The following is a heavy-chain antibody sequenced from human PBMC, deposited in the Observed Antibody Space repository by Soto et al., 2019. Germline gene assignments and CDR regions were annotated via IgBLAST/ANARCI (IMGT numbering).Heavy chain of an antibody. CDR2: IYWDDDK. V-gene: IGHV2-5*02. J-gene: IGHJ6*02. Sequence: QITLKESDPTLVKTTQTLTLTCTFSGFSLSTTGVGVGWIRRPPGKALEWLAIIYWDDDKRYNPSLNSRLTITKDTSKNQVVLAMTNMDPVDTATYYCVQSRCGGDCLQSYSSHSYYGLDVWGQGTTVTVSS. CDR3: VQSRCGGDCLQSYSSHSYYGLDV. CDR1: GFSLSTTGVG. D-gene: IGHD2-21*02.